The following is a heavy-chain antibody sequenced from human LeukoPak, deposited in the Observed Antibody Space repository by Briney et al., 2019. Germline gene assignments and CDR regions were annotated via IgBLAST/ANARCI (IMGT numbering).Heavy chain of an antibody. CDR1: GFTFSSYS. V-gene: IGHV3-21*01. J-gene: IGHJ4*02. CDR3: ARVGGGWLVDY. D-gene: IGHD6-19*01. Sequence: GGSLRLSCAASGFTFSSYSMNWVRQAPGKGLEWVSSISSSSSYIYYADSVKGRFTISRDNAKNSPYLQMNSLRAEDTAVYYCARVGGGWLVDYWGQGTLVTVSS. CDR2: ISSSSSYI.